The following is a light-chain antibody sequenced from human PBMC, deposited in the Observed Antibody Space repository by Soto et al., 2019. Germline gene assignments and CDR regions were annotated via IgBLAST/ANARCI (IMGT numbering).Light chain of an antibody. CDR2: GAS. V-gene: IGKV3-15*01. CDR1: QSVSSN. J-gene: IGKJ2*01. CDR3: QQYSTWPYT. Sequence: EIVMTQSPATLSVSPGERATLSCRASQSVSSNLAWYQQKPGQAPRLLIYGASTRATGIPARFSGSGSGTEFTLTISSLQSEDFAVYYCQQYSTWPYTFGQGTNLEIK.